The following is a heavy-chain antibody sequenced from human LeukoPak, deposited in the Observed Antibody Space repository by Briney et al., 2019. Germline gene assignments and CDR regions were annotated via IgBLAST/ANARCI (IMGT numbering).Heavy chain of an antibody. J-gene: IGHJ4*02. CDR3: VRVAKERVGGVYYFDY. V-gene: IGHV3-13*01. D-gene: IGHD1-1*01. CDR1: GFTFSDYD. CDR2: IGTAGDT. Sequence: TGGSLRLSCAASGFTFSDYDMHWVRQATGKGLEWVSAIGTAGDTYYTGSVKGRFTISRENAKNSLYLQTNSLRAGDTAVYYCVRVAKERVGGVYYFDYWGQGTPVTVSS.